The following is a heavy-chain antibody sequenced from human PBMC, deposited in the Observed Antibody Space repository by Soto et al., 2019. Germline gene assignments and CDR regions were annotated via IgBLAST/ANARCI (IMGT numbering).Heavy chain of an antibody. CDR3: ARGVGSSPPRY. J-gene: IGHJ4*02. D-gene: IGHD1-26*01. V-gene: IGHV4-59*01. CDR2: IYDSGSP. CDR1: GGSISVYY. Sequence: SETLSLTCAVSGGSISVYYWSWIRQPPGQALEWIGYIYDSGSPYYNPSLRSRVIISADTSKNQISLKLTSATAADTAVYYCARGVGSSPPRYWGRGTLVTVSS.